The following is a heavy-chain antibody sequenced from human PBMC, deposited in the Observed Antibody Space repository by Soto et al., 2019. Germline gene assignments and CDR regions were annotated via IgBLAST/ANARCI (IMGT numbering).Heavy chain of an antibody. J-gene: IGHJ6*02. CDR2: FIPMFNRP. V-gene: IGHV1-69*01. CDR1: GGTFSSYA. CDR3: ARGQFHHVSNYYYALDV. Sequence: QVQLVQSGAEVKKPGSSVKVSCKASGGTFSSYAISWVRQAPGQGLEWMGGFIPMFNRPHSARKFQGRFTSTADQSTSTAYMDLSSLRSEDTAVYYCARGQFHHVSNYYYALDVWGQGTTVTVSS.